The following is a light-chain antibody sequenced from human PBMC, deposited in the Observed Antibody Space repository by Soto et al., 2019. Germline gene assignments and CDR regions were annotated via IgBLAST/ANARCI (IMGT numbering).Light chain of an antibody. Sequence: EIVLTQSPGTLSLSPGERATLSCRASQSVPKNYLAWYQQKPGQAPRLLIYGPSSRATGIPDRFSGSGAGTDFTLSISRLEPEDFAVYYCHQYATSPQAFGQGTKVEL. CDR2: GPS. CDR3: HQYATSPQA. J-gene: IGKJ1*01. CDR1: QSVPKNY. V-gene: IGKV3-20*01.